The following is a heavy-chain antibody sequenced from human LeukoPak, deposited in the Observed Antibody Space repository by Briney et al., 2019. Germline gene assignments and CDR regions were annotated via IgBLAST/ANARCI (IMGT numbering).Heavy chain of an antibody. CDR3: ARSDPRRAARRYYFDY. J-gene: IGHJ4*02. Sequence: SETLSLTCNVSGGSISSYYWSWIRQPPGKGLEWIGYIYYSGSTNYNPSLKSRVTISVDTSKNQFSLKLSSVTAADTAVYYCARSDPRRAARRYYFDYWGQGTLVTVSS. D-gene: IGHD6-6*01. CDR2: IYYSGST. V-gene: IGHV4-59*12. CDR1: GGSISSYY.